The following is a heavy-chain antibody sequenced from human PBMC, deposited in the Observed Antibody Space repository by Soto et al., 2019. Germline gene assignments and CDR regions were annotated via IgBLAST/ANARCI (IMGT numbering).Heavy chain of an antibody. CDR3: ARDPPSYGRNFDY. CDR1: GGSVSSDYW. Sequence: QVQLQESGPGVVKPSGTLSLTCAVSGGSVSSDYWWSWVRLPPGKGLEWIGEIYHSGRTNYNPSLTSRVTISLDKSKNQLSLILNSVTAADTAVYYCARDPPSYGRNFDYWGQGTLVTVSS. CDR2: IYHSGRT. D-gene: IGHD1-26*01. V-gene: IGHV4-4*02. J-gene: IGHJ4*02.